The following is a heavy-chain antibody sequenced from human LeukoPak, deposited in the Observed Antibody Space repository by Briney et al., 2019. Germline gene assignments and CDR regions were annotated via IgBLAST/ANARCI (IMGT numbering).Heavy chain of an antibody. Sequence: EGSLRLSCTASGFTFSSYGMSWLRQAPGQGLESVSDIRDSCGGAHYADSVKGRFTISRDNSKITLYLQINSRRVEHTAIYYCAKDRSRYFEWFDPWGQGTLVTVSS. CDR2: IRDSCGGA. CDR3: AKDRSRYFEWFDP. CDR1: GFTFSSYG. D-gene: IGHD3-9*01. J-gene: IGHJ5*02. V-gene: IGHV3-23*01.